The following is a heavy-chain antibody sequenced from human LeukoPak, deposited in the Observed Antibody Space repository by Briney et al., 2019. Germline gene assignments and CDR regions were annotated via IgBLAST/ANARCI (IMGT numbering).Heavy chain of an antibody. J-gene: IGHJ4*02. CDR1: GITFSSYV. V-gene: IGHV3-23*01. CDR3: AKSARGSSSDTFDY. CDR2: ISGSGGGT. Sequence: GGSLRLPCAVSGITFSSYVMSWVRQAPGKGLEWVSSISGSGGGTWYADSVMARFTITRDNSKNTLYLQMNSLRAEDTAVYHCAKSARGSSSDTFDYWGQGTLVTVSS. D-gene: IGHD6-6*01.